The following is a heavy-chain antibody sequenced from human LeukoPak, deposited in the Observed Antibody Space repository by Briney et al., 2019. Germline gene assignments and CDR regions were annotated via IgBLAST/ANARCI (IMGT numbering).Heavy chain of an antibody. CDR3: ARAYYDFCVDP. J-gene: IGHJ5*02. Sequence: SETLSLTCTVSGGSVSSGRYYWSWIRQPPGKGLEWIGYIYYSGSTNYNPSLKSRVTISVDTSKNQFSLKLSSVTAADTAVYYCARAYYDFCVDPWGQGTLVTVSS. CDR2: IYYSGST. V-gene: IGHV4-61*01. CDR1: GGSVSSGRYY. D-gene: IGHD3-3*01.